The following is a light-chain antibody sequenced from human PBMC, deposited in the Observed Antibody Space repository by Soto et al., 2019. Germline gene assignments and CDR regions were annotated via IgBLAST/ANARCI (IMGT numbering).Light chain of an antibody. CDR2: LGS. CDR3: MQALQTPMYT. J-gene: IGKJ2*01. V-gene: IGKV2-28*01. Sequence: DIVMTQSPLSLPVTPGEPASISCRSSQSLLHSNGYNYLDWYLQKPGQSPQLLIYLGSNRASGVPDRYSGSGSGTDLTLKISSVEAEDVWVYYCMQALQTPMYTFGQGTKLEIK. CDR1: QSLLHSNGYNY.